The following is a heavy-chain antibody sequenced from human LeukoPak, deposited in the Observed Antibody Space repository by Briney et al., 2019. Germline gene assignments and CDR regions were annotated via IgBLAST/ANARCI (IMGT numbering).Heavy chain of an antibody. Sequence: PGGSLRLSCVASGFTFSHAMNWVRQAPGKGLEWVSVITGSGDSTYYADSVEGRFTISRDNSKNTLYLQMNNLRAADTAVYYCAGDSSGNYFKWFDPWGQGTLVTVSS. CDR3: AGDSSGNYFKWFDP. CDR2: ITGSGDST. CDR1: GFTFSHA. J-gene: IGHJ5*02. V-gene: IGHV3-23*01. D-gene: IGHD3-22*01.